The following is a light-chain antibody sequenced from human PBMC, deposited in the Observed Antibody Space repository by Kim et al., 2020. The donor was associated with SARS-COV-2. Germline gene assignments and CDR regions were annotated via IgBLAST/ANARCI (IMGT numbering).Light chain of an antibody. CDR1: SSDVGYYNR. CDR2: GVS. V-gene: IGLV2-18*02. Sequence: QSALTQPPSVSGSPGQSVTISCTGTSSDVGYYNRVSWYQQPPGTAPKLMIYGVSSRPSGVPDRFSGSKSGNTASLPISGLQAEDEADYYCSSYTGSSTWVFGGGTKLTVL. J-gene: IGLJ3*02. CDR3: SSYTGSSTWV.